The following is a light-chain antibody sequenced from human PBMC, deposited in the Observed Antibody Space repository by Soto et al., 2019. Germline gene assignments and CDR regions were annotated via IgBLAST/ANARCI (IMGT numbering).Light chain of an antibody. V-gene: IGLV2-18*02. CDR3: SSYTSSSTLL. CDR1: SNDVGTYNR. J-gene: IGLJ2*01. CDR2: EVN. Sequence: QSALTQPPSVSGSPGPSVTISCTGTSNDVGTYNRVSWYQEPPGTAPKLMIYEVNNRPSGVPDRFSGSKSGNTASLTISGLQAEDEADYYCSSYTSSSTLLVGGGTKLTV.